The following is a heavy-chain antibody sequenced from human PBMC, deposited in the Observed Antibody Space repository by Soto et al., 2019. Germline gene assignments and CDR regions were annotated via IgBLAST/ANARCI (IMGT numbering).Heavy chain of an antibody. J-gene: IGHJ5*02. CDR1: GYTFTSYG. CDR2: ISAYNGNT. CDR3: ARRPVREQLVRGWFDP. V-gene: IGHV1-18*01. Sequence: QVQLVQSGAEVKKPGASVKVSCKASGYTFTSYGISWVRQAPGQGLEWMGWISAYNGNTNYAQKLQGRVTMTTDTSTSQGYMGPGSLKFDGTAVYYCARRPVREQLVRGWFDPWGQGTLVTVSS. D-gene: IGHD6-13*01.